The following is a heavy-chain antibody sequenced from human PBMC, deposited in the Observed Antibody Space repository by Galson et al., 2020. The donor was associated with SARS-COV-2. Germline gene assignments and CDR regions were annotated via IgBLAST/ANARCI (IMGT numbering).Heavy chain of an antibody. J-gene: IGHJ3*02. Sequence: QLGESLKISCAASGFTFSSYAMHWVRQAPGKGLEWVAVISYDGSNKYYADSVKGRFTISRDNSKNTLYLQMNSLRAEDTAVYYCAREGPSYYYDSSGYYYPPADYAFDIWGQGTMVTVSS. CDR3: AREGPSYYYDSSGYYYPPADYAFDI. CDR2: ISYDGSNK. V-gene: IGHV3-30*04. D-gene: IGHD3-22*01. CDR1: GFTFSSYA.